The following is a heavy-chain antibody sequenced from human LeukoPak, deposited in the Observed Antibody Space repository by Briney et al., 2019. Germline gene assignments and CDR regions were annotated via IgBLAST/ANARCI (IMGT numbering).Heavy chain of an antibody. Sequence: PSETLSLTCAVYGGSFSGYYWSWLHQPPGKGLEWIGVINHSGSTNYNPSLKSRVTISVDTSKNQFSLRLSSVTAADTAVYYCARGRGNADYWGQGTLVTVSS. V-gene: IGHV4-34*01. CDR2: INHSGST. J-gene: IGHJ4*02. CDR3: ARGRGNADY. CDR1: GGSFSGYY.